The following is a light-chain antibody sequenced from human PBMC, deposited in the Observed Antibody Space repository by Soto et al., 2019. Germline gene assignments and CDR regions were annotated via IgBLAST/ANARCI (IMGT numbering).Light chain of an antibody. CDR3: QQRSNWPIT. Sequence: EIVLTQSPATLSLSPGERATLSCRASQSVSSYLGWYQQKPGQAPRLLIYDASNWATGIPARFSGSGSGTDFTLTISSLAPEDFAVYYCQQRSNWPITFGQGTRLEIK. V-gene: IGKV3-11*01. CDR2: DAS. J-gene: IGKJ5*01. CDR1: QSVSSY.